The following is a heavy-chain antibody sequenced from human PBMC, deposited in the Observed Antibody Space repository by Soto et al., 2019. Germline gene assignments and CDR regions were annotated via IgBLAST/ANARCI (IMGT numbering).Heavy chain of an antibody. J-gene: IGHJ4*02. V-gene: IGHV3-23*01. CDR1: GFTFSSYA. CDR3: ARRPGSGSYIG. Sequence: GGSLRLSCAASGFTFSSYAMSWVRQAPGKGLEWVSAISGSGGSTYYADSVKGRFTISVDTSKNQFSLKLSSVTAADTAVYYCARRPGSGSYIGWRQGNLVTGSS. CDR2: ISGSGGST. D-gene: IGHD3-10*01.